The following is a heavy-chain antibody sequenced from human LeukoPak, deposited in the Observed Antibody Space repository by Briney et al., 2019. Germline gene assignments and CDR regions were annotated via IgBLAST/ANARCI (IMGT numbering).Heavy chain of an antibody. CDR2: MNPNSGNT. J-gene: IGHJ6*02. CDR3: ARGVDPMRPYYDFWSGYYRGVYYYYGMDV. CDR1: GGTFSSYA. Sequence: ASVKVSCKASGGTFSSYAISWVRQATGQGLEWMGWMNPNSGNTGYAQKFQGRVTMTRNTSISTAYMELSSLRSEDTAVYYCARGVDPMRPYYDFWSGYYRGVYYYYGMDVWGQGTTVTVSS. D-gene: IGHD3-3*01. V-gene: IGHV1-8*02.